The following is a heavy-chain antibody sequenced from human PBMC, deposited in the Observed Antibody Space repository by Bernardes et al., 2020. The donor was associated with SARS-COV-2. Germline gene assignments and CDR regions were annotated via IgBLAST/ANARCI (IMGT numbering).Heavy chain of an antibody. V-gene: IGHV3-33*01. CDR3: ARDGVEGSSSWYWDYYYYGMDV. Sequence: GGSLRLSCAASGFTFSSYGMHWVRQAPGKGLEWVAVIWYDGSNKYYADSVKGRFTISRDNSKNTLYLQMNSLRAEDTAVYYCARDGVEGSSSWYWDYYYYGMDVWGQGTTVTVSS. CDR1: GFTFSSYG. J-gene: IGHJ6*02. D-gene: IGHD6-13*01. CDR2: IWYDGSNK.